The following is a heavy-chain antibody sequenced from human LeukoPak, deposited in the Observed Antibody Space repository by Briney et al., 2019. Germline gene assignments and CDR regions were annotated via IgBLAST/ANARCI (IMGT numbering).Heavy chain of an antibody. Sequence: GGSLRLSCAASGFTFSSYAMSWVRQAPGKGLEWVSDISGSGGSTYYADSVKGRFTISRDNSKKTLYLQMNSLRAEDTAVYYCARRGYDSSGYLYWGQGALVTVSS. CDR1: GFTFSSYA. J-gene: IGHJ4*02. V-gene: IGHV3-23*01. CDR2: ISGSGGST. CDR3: ARRGYDSSGYLY. D-gene: IGHD3-22*01.